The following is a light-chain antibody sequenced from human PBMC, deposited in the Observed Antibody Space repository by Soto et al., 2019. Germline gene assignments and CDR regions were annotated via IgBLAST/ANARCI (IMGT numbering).Light chain of an antibody. Sequence: QPVLTQPPSVSGAPGQRVTIACTGSSSNIGAGYDVHWYQQLPGTDPKLLIYGNSNRPSGVPDRFSGSKSGTSASLAITGLQAEDEADYYCQSYDSSLSGYVFGTGTKVTVL. CDR3: QSYDSSLSGYV. V-gene: IGLV1-40*01. J-gene: IGLJ1*01. CDR2: GNS. CDR1: SSNIGAGYD.